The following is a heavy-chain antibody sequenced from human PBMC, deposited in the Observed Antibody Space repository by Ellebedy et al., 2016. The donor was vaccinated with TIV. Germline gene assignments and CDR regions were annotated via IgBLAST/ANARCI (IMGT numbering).Heavy chain of an antibody. V-gene: IGHV1-46*01. J-gene: IGHJ4*02. D-gene: IGHD3-10*01. CDR3: ARSTVRGKYYFDY. Sequence: AASVKVSCTASGYTFTSYYMHWVRQAPGLGLEWMGIINHSGGSTSYAQKLQGRITVTRDTSTSTLYLELSSLRSEDTAVYYCARSTVRGKYYFDYWGQGTLVTVSS. CDR1: GYTFTSYY. CDR2: INHSGGST.